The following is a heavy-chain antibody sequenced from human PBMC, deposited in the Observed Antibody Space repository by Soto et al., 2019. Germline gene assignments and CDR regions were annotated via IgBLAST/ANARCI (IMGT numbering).Heavy chain of an antibody. V-gene: IGHV3-21*01. Sequence: GGSLRLSCAASGFTFSSYSMNWVRQAPGKGLEWVSSISSSSSYIYYADSVKGRFTISRDNAKNSLYLQMNSLRAEDTAVYYCARAFSKKQQIDWGQGTLVTVYS. CDR1: GFTFSSYS. CDR2: ISSSSSYI. CDR3: ARAFSKKQQID. D-gene: IGHD6-13*01. J-gene: IGHJ4*02.